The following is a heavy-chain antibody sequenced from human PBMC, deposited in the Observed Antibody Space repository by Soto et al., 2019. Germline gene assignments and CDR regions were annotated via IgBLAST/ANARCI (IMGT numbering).Heavy chain of an antibody. V-gene: IGHV1-3*01. Sequence: GASVKVSCKASGYTFTSYAMHWVRQAPGQRLEWMGWINAGNGNTKYSQKFQGRVTITRDTSASTAYMELSSLRSEDTAVYYCARGEDIVLMVSPQPKGGFDYWGQGTLVTVSS. CDR1: GYTFTSYA. J-gene: IGHJ4*02. CDR2: INAGNGNT. CDR3: ARGEDIVLMVSPQPKGGFDY. D-gene: IGHD2-8*01.